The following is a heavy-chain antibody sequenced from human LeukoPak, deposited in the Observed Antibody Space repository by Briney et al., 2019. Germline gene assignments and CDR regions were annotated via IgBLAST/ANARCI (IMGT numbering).Heavy chain of an antibody. J-gene: IGHJ6*03. CDR3: ARAVAGSPYYYYYMDV. CDR1: GGSISNYF. D-gene: IGHD6-19*01. V-gene: IGHV4-4*07. Sequence: SETLSLTCTVSGGSISNYFWTWIRQPAGKGLEWIGRIYSSGTTNYNPSLKSRVTISVDTSKNQFSLKLSSVTAADTAVYYCARAVAGSPYYYYYMDVWGKGTTVTVSS. CDR2: IYSSGTT.